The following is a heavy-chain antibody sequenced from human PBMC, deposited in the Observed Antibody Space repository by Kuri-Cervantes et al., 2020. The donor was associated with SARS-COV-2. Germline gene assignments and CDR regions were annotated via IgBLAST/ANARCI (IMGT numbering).Heavy chain of an antibody. CDR1: GFTFSSYA. J-gene: IGHJ4*02. Sequence: GESLKISCAASGFTFSSYAMSWVRQAPGKGLEWVSAISGSGGSTYYADSVKGRFAISRGNSKNTLYLQMNSLRAEDTAVYYCAKERRYSYGYLDYWGQGTLVTVSS. CDR3: AKERRYSYGYLDY. CDR2: ISGSGGST. V-gene: IGHV3-23*01. D-gene: IGHD5-18*01.